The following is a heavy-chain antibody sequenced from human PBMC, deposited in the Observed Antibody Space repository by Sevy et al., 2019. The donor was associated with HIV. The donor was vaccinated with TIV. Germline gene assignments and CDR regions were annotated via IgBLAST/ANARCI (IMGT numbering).Heavy chain of an antibody. D-gene: IGHD3-22*01. CDR1: GLTFSSHA. CDR3: AKDEFGYDSSEAFDI. V-gene: IGHV3-30-3*01. CDR2: ISSAGSNK. Sequence: GGSLRLSCAASGLTFSSHAMHWVRQAPGKGLEWVAVISSAGSNKYYADSVKGRFTISRENSKNTLYLQMNSLRAEDTAVYYCAKDEFGYDSSEAFDIWGQGPMVTVSS. J-gene: IGHJ3*02.